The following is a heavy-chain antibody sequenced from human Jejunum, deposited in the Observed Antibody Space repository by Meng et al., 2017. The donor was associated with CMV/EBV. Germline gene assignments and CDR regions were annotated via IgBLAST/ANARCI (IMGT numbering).Heavy chain of an antibody. J-gene: IGHJ4*02. CDR3: ARICVTGSACYFFDY. CDR2: VRQDRSAK. Sequence: LIFSTYWMSWVRQAPGRGLEWVAKVRQDRSAKHYVDSVRGRFTVSRDNAKDSLNLQMTSLRAEDTAVYYCARICVTGSACYFFDYWGQGTLVTVSS. D-gene: IGHD1-14*01. V-gene: IGHV3-7*01. CDR1: LIFSTYW.